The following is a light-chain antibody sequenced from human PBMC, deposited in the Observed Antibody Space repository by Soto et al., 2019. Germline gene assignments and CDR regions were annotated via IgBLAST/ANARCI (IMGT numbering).Light chain of an antibody. J-gene: IGKJ4*01. V-gene: IGKV1-12*01. CDR2: APS. CDR3: QEANSFPRT. Sequence: DIEMTQSPSSVSASVGERATITCRASQGINSWLAWYQQKPGKAPKRLIYAPSIMKSGVPSRFSGSGSGTDVTLTISSLPPEDFATYYCQEANSFPRTFGGGTKVEIK. CDR1: QGINSW.